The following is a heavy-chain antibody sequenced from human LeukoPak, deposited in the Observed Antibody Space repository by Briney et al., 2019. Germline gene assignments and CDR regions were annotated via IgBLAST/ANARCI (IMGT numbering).Heavy chain of an antibody. D-gene: IGHD1-26*01. CDR2: INPNSGGT. CDR1: GYTFTGYY. J-gene: IGHJ4*02. V-gene: IGHV1-2*02. CDR3: ARESQANGGSYFTTGYYFDY. Sequence: GASVKVSCKASGYTFTGYYMHWVRQAPGQGLEWMGWINPNSGGTNYAQKFQGRVTMTRDTSISTAYMELSRLRSDDTAVYYCARESQANGGSYFTTGYYFDYWGQGTLVTVSS.